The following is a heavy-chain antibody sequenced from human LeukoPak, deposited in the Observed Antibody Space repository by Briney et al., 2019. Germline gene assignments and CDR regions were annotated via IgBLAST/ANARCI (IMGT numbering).Heavy chain of an antibody. V-gene: IGHV4-59*08. Sequence: SETLSLTCTVSGGSLSSYYWSWIRQPPGKGLEWIGYIYYSGSTYYNPSLKSRVTISVDTSKNQFSLKLSSVTAADTAVYYCAIRSSGIDYWGQGTLVTVSS. CDR3: AIRSSGIDY. CDR2: IYYSGST. D-gene: IGHD6-19*01. CDR1: GGSLSSYY. J-gene: IGHJ4*02.